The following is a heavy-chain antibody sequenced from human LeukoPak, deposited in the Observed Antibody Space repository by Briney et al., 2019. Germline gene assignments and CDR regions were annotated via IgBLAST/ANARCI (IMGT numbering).Heavy chain of an antibody. CDR1: GFTVSSNY. Sequence: PGGSLRLSCAASGFTVSSNYMSWVRQAPGKGLEWVSVTYSGGSTYYADSVKGRFTISRDNSKNTLYLQMNSLRAEDTAVYYCVRGDYGDYTLFDYWGQGTLVTVSS. D-gene: IGHD4-17*01. V-gene: IGHV3-53*01. CDR3: VRGDYGDYTLFDY. CDR2: TYSGGST. J-gene: IGHJ4*02.